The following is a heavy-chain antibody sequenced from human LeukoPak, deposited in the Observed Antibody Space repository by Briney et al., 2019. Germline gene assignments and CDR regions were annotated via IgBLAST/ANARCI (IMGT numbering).Heavy chain of an antibody. D-gene: IGHD3-9*01. Sequence: SETLSLTCGVSGGAIANYYWNWIRQAPGKGLEWLGYIYYSGSTNYNPSLKSRVTISVDTSKNQFSLKLSSVTAADTAVYYCARGSDILTGYNAFDIWGQGTMVTVSS. J-gene: IGHJ3*02. CDR1: GGAIANYY. CDR3: ARGSDILTGYNAFDI. V-gene: IGHV4-59*01. CDR2: IYYSGST.